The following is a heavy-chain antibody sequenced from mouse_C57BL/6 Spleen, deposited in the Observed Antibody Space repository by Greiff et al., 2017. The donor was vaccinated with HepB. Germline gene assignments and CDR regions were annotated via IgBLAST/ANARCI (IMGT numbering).Heavy chain of an antibody. D-gene: IGHD1-1*01. CDR1: GYSITSGYY. J-gene: IGHJ1*03. Sequence: VQLQQSGPGLVKPSQSLSLTCSVTGYSITSGYYWNWIRQFPGNKLEWMGYISYDGSNNYNPSLKNRISITRDTSKNQFFLKLNSVTTEDTATYYCARERYGGWYFDVWGTGTTVTVSS. V-gene: IGHV3-6*01. CDR3: ARERYGGWYFDV. CDR2: ISYDGSN.